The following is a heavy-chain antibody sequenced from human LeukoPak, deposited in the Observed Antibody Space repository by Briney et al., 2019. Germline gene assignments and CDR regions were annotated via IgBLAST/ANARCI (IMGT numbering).Heavy chain of an antibody. Sequence: ASVKVSCKASGYTFTGYYMHWVRQAPGQGLEWMGWINPNSGGTNYAQKFQGRVTMTRDTSISTAYMELSRLRSDDTAVYYCAREAIVVVPAAMYYFDYWGQGTLVTVSS. V-gene: IGHV1-2*02. CDR1: GYTFTGYY. CDR2: INPNSGGT. J-gene: IGHJ4*02. CDR3: AREAIVVVPAAMYYFDY. D-gene: IGHD2-2*01.